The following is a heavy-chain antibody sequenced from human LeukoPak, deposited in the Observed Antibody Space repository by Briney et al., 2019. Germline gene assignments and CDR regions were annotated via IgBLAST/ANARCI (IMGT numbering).Heavy chain of an antibody. CDR3: ARDHSGSPDY. V-gene: IGHV3-30-3*01. Sequence: GGSLRLSCAASGFTFSSYAMHWVRQAPAKGLEWVAVISYDGSNKYYADSVKGRFTISRDNSKNTLCLQMNSLRAEDTAVYYCARDHSGSPDYWGQGTLVTVSS. CDR1: GFTFSSYA. CDR2: ISYDGSNK. J-gene: IGHJ4*02. D-gene: IGHD1-26*01.